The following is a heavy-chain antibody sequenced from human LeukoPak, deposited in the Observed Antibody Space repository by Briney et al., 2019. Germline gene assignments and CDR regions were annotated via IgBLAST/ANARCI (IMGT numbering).Heavy chain of an antibody. J-gene: IGHJ2*01. V-gene: IGHV1-18*01. CDR1: GYTFTSYG. Sequence: ASVKVSCKASGYTFTSYGISWVRQAPGQGLEWMGWISAYNGNTNYARKLQGRVTMTTDTSTSTAYMELRSLRSDDTAVYYCAGLGYCSGGSCSGDFDLWGRGTLVTVSS. D-gene: IGHD2-15*01. CDR3: AGLGYCSGGSCSGDFDL. CDR2: ISAYNGNT.